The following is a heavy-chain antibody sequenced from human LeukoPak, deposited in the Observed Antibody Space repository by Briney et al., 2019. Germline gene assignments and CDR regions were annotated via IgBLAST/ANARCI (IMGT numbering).Heavy chain of an antibody. V-gene: IGHV1-69*13. Sequence: SVKVSCKASGGTFSSYAISWVRQAPGQGLEWMGGIIPIFGTANYAQKFQGRVTITADESTSTAYMELSSLRSEDTAVYYCARNYYDSSGYYKYLDYWGQGTLVTVSS. D-gene: IGHD3-22*01. CDR3: ARNYYDSSGYYKYLDY. CDR2: IIPIFGTA. J-gene: IGHJ4*02. CDR1: GGTFSSYA.